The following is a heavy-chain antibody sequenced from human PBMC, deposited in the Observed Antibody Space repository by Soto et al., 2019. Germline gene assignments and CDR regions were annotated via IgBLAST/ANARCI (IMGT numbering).Heavy chain of an antibody. J-gene: IGHJ3*02. D-gene: IGHD3-16*01. CDR2: IIPIFGTI. V-gene: IGHV1-69*12. CDR1: GGTFDSNA. CDR3: AREGLTFGPGGVGGAFDI. Sequence: QVQLVQSGTEVRKPGSSVKVSCKASGGTFDSNAISWVRLAPGQGLEWMGGIIPIFGTINNAQKFQDRVTITAAESANIVYMELSSLRSEDTAIYYCAREGLTFGPGGVGGAFDIWGQGTLVTVSS.